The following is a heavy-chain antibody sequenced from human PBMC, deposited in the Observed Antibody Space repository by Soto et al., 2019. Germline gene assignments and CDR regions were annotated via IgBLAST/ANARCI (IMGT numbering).Heavy chain of an antibody. V-gene: IGHV4-39*01. Sequence: QLQLQESGPGLVKPSETLSLTCTVSGGSVSSSSFFWGWIRQSPGKGLEWIGSIYYSGTTYYNPSLKSRVTISVDTSKRQFSLRVSSVTAADTAVYYCGRHPATSETYFYGMDVWGQGTTVTVSS. CDR3: GRHPATSETYFYGMDV. CDR1: GGSVSSSSFF. J-gene: IGHJ6*02. CDR2: IYYSGTT.